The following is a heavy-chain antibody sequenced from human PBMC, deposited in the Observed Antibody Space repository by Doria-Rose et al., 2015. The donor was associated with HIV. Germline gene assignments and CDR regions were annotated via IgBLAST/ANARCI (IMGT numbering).Heavy chain of an antibody. Sequence: SGDTFSSYTISWVRQAPGQGLEWMGRIIPILDIVNYALRFQGRVTITADESTSTAYMELSSLRFEDTAIYYCASQWERSSFDYWGQGTLVTVSS. J-gene: IGHJ4*02. CDR2: IIPILDIV. D-gene: IGHD1-26*01. V-gene: IGHV1-69*02. CDR1: GDTFSSYT. CDR3: ASQWERSSFDY.